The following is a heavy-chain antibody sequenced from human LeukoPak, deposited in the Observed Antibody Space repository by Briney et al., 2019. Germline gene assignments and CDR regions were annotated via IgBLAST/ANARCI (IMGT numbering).Heavy chain of an antibody. CDR2: IFYSGTT. D-gene: IGHD6-13*01. Sequence: PSETLSLTCSVSGGSISSYSWNWIRQPPGKGLEWIGHIFYSGTTNYNPSLKSRVTISVDTSKNQFSLKLNSVTTADTAVFYCASGYHSSSSYYFDYWGQGTLVTVSS. CDR1: GGSISSYS. CDR3: ASGYHSSSSYYFDY. V-gene: IGHV4-59*01. J-gene: IGHJ4*02.